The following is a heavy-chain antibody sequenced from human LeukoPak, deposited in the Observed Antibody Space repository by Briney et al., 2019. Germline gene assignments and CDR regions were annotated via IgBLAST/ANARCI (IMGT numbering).Heavy chain of an antibody. D-gene: IGHD3-10*01. CDR1: GFTFSSYG. J-gene: IGHJ1*01. CDR2: IQYDGNNK. CDR3: AGYGSGNYYFYFQY. Sequence: GGSLRLSCAASGFTFSSYGMHWVRQAPGKGLEWVAFIQYDGNNKYYADSVKDRFTISRDNSKNTLYLQMNSLRAEDTAVYYCAGYGSGNYYFYFQYWGQGTLVTVSS. V-gene: IGHV3-30*02.